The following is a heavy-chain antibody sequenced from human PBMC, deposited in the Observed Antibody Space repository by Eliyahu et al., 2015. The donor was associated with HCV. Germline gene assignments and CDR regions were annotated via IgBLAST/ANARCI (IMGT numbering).Heavy chain of an antibody. CDR2: IYYSGST. D-gene: IGHD3-22*01. V-gene: IGHV4-59*08. Sequence: QVQLQESGPGLVKPSETLSLTCTVSGGSISSYYWSWIRQPPGKGLEWIGYIYYSGSTNYNPSLKSRVTISVDTSKNQFSLKLSSVTAADTAVYYCASRSIGQYFDYWGQGTLVTVSS. CDR3: ASRSIGQYFDY. J-gene: IGHJ4*02. CDR1: GGSISSYY.